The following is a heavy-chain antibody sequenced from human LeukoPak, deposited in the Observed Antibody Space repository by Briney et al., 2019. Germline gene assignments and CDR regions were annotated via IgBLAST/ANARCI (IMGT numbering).Heavy chain of an antibody. CDR3: ARVVVRPANVGTFDI. V-gene: IGHV1-2*02. Sequence: AAVTVSCKASGYSFTGYYMYLVRLAPGPGLEWMGGINADTSGRNYAKNFQGRVTLTRDTSMTTAYMELSRLRSDDTAVYYCARVVVRPANVGTFDIWGQGTMVTFSS. CDR1: GYSFTGYY. J-gene: IGHJ3*02. CDR2: INADTSGR. D-gene: IGHD2-2*01.